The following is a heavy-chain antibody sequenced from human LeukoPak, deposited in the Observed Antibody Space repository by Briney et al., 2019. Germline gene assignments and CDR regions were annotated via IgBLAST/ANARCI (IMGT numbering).Heavy chain of an antibody. CDR3: ARVFYYDSSGYYRPYYFDY. CDR1: GGSFSGYY. CDR2: INHSGST. J-gene: IGHJ4*02. D-gene: IGHD3-22*01. V-gene: IGHV4-34*01. Sequence: SGTLSLTCAVFGGSFSGYYWSWIRQPPGKGLEWIGEINHSGSTNYNPSLKSRVTISVDTSKNQFSLKLSSVTAADTAVYYCARVFYYDSSGYYRPYYFDYWGRGTLVTVSS.